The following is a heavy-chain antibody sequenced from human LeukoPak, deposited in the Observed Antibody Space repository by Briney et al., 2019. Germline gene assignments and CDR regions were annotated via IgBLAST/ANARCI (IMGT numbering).Heavy chain of an antibody. CDR1: GFTFSSYS. J-gene: IGHJ4*02. V-gene: IGHV3-21*01. CDR2: ISSSSSYI. CDR3: ARDTYDSSGLPDY. Sequence: GGSLRLSCAASGFTFSSYSMNWVRQAPGKGLEWVSSISSSSSYIYYVDSVKGRFTISRDNAKNSLYLQMNSLRAEDTAVYYCARDTYDSSGLPDYWGQGTLVTVSS. D-gene: IGHD3-22*01.